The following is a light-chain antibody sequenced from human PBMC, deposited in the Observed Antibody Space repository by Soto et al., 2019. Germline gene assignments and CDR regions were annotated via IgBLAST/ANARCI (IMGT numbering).Light chain of an antibody. Sequence: QSALTQPASVSGSPGQSITVSCTGTSSDVGGYNYVSWYQQHPGKAPKLMIYDVTNRPSGVSSRFSASKSGNTASLTISGLQAEDEADYYCCSYTSSGTLVFGGGTKLTVL. CDR3: CSYTSSGTLV. CDR1: SSDVGGYNY. V-gene: IGLV2-14*01. J-gene: IGLJ2*01. CDR2: DVT.